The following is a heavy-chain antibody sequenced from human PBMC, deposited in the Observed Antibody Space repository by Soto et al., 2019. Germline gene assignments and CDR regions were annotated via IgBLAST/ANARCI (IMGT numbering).Heavy chain of an antibody. CDR1: GGSISSGGYS. D-gene: IGHD1-26*01. J-gene: IGHJ4*02. Sequence: SETLSLTCAVSGGSISSGGYSWSWIRQPPGKGLEWIGYIYHSGSTYYNPSLKSRVTISVDRSKNQFSLKLSSVSAADTAVYYWARGLVETPGRWGYWGKGTQVTVSS. CDR2: IYHSGST. CDR3: ARGLVETPGRWGY. V-gene: IGHV4-30-2*01.